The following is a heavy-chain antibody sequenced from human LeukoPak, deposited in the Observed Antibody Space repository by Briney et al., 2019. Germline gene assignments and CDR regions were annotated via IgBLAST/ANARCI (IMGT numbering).Heavy chain of an antibody. J-gene: IGHJ6*02. CDR2: ISSSSSYT. Sequence: PGGSLRLSCAASGFTFGDYYMSWIRQAPGKGLEWVSYISSSSSYTNYADSVKGRFTISRDNAKNSLYLQMNSLRAEDTAVYYCAREGGGKEYSYFHGLDVWGQGTTVTVSS. CDR3: AREGGGKEYSYFHGLDV. V-gene: IGHV3-11*05. D-gene: IGHD4-23*01. CDR1: GFTFGDYY.